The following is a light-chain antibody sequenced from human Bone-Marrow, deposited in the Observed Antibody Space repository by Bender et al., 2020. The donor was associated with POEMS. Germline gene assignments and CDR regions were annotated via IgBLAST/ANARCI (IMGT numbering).Light chain of an antibody. CDR3: SSYAGSNNVV. Sequence: QSALTQPPSASGSPGQSVTISCTGTTSDVGGSKYVSWYQQHPGKAPKLMIYEVSERPSGVPDRFSGSKSGNTASLTVSGLQAEDEADYYCSSYAGSNNVVFGGGTKLTVL. CDR2: EVS. CDR1: TSDVGGSKY. V-gene: IGLV2-8*01. J-gene: IGLJ2*01.